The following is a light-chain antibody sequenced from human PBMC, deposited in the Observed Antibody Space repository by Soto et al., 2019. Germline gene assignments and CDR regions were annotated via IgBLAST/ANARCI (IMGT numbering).Light chain of an antibody. CDR2: GTS. V-gene: IGKV3-20*01. CDR3: QQSDT. CDR1: QSVSSTY. Sequence: EIVLTQSPGTPSLSPGERATLSCRASQSVSSTYLAWYQQKPGQAPRPLIYGTSSRATGIPDRFSGSGSGTDCTLTISRLEPEDFAVYYCQQSDTFGQGTRLEIK. J-gene: IGKJ5*01.